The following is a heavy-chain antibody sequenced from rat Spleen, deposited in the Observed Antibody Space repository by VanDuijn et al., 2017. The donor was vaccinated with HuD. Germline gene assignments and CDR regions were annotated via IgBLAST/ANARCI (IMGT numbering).Heavy chain of an antibody. D-gene: IGHD4-3*01. CDR2: ISPSGGNT. J-gene: IGHJ3*01. CDR3: ALIWGPSSGVPY. Sequence: EVQLVESGGGLVQPGRSLKLSSAASGFTFSNYGMHWIRQAPTKGLEWVASISPSGGNTYYRDSVKGRFTISRDNEKSPLYIQMDSLSSAETAIYYCALIWGPSSGVPYWGQGALVTVSS. CDR1: GFTFSNYG. V-gene: IGHV5-19*01.